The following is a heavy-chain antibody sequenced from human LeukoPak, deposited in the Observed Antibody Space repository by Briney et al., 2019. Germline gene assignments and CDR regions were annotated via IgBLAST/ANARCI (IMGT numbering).Heavy chain of an antibody. CDR2: IYSGGST. Sequence: GGSLRLSCAASGFTVSSNYMSWVRQAPGKGLEWVSVIYSGGSTYYADSVKGRFTISRDKSKNTLYLQMNSLRAEDTAVYYCARDRQSYFDYWGQGTLVTVSS. V-gene: IGHV3-66*01. J-gene: IGHJ4*02. D-gene: IGHD5-24*01. CDR1: GFTVSSNY. CDR3: ARDRQSYFDY.